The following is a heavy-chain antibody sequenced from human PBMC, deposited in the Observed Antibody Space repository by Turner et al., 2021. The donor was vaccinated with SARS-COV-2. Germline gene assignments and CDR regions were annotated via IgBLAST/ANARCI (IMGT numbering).Heavy chain of an antibody. Sequence: EVQLLESGGGLVQPGGSLRLSCAASRFTFSSYAMSWVRQAPGKGLEWVSAISGSGGSTFYADSVKGRFTISRDNSQNTLYLQMNSLRAEDTAVYYCAKDPGVSSGPVLEYFQHWGQGTLVTVSS. D-gene: IGHD6-19*01. J-gene: IGHJ1*01. CDR3: AKDPGVSSGPVLEYFQH. V-gene: IGHV3-23*01. CDR1: RFTFSSYA. CDR2: ISGSGGST.